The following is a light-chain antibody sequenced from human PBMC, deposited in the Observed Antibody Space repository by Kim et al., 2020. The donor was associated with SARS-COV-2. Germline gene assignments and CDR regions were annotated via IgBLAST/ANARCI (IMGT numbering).Light chain of an antibody. CDR2: DVS. J-gene: IGLJ1*01. CDR1: SSDVGGYNY. Sequence: QSITISCTGTSSDVGGYNYVSWYQQHPGKAPKLMIYDVSNRPSGVSNRFSGSKSGNTASLTISGLQAEDEADYYCSSYTSSSTLAGFGTGTKVTVL. CDR3: SSYTSSSTLAG. V-gene: IGLV2-14*03.